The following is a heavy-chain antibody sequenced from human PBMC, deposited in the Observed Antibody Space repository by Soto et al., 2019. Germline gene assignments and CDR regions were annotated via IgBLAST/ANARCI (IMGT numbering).Heavy chain of an antibody. CDR3: ARGASSSGFWHYYGMDV. V-gene: IGHV4-34*01. CDR2: INHSGST. D-gene: IGHD6-6*01. Sequence: PLETLSLTCAVYGGSFSGYYWSWIRQPPGKGLEWIGEINHSGSTNYNPPLKSRVTISVDTSKNQFSLKLSSVTAADTAVYYCARGASSSGFWHYYGMDVWGQGTTVTVSS. J-gene: IGHJ6*02. CDR1: GGSFSGYY.